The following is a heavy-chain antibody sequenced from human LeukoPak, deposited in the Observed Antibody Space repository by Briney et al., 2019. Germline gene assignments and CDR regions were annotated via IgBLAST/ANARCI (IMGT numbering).Heavy chain of an antibody. J-gene: IGHJ6*02. CDR3: ARDSDSSGWYFDYYGMDV. Sequence: GASVKVSCKASGYTFTSYGISWVRQAPGQGLEWMGWISAYNGNTNYAQKLQGRVTMTTDTPTSTAYMELRSLRSDDTAVYYCARDSDSSGWYFDYYGMDVWGQGTTVTVSS. D-gene: IGHD6-19*01. V-gene: IGHV1-18*01. CDR2: ISAYNGNT. CDR1: GYTFTSYG.